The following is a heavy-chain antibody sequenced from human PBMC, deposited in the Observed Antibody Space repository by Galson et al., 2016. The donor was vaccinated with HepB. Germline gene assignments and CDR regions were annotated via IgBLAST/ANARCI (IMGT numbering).Heavy chain of an antibody. J-gene: IGHJ5*02. CDR2: ISYDGSDE. Sequence: SLRLSCAASGFIFNSYAMHWVRQAPGKGLEWLAVISYDGSDEYYADSVKGRFTISRDNSKNTLYLQINSLRAEDTAVYYCARGAQVLYHWFDPWGQGTLVTVSS. V-gene: IGHV3-30-3*01. CDR3: ARGAQVLYHWFDP. CDR1: GFIFNSYA. D-gene: IGHD2-8*01.